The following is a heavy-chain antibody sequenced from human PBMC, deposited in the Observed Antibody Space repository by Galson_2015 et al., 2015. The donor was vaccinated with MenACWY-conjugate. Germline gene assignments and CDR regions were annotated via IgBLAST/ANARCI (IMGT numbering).Heavy chain of an antibody. J-gene: IGHJ5*02. CDR1: GFTFNNYC. CDR3: TRGNDGYGRFDH. Sequence: SLRLPSSASGFTFNNYCMHWVRQPPGTGLEWISYIKADGSFSHYADSVKGRFTLTRDNAKNTLYLQMNSLRGDESAVYYCTRGNDGYGRFDHWGQGTLVTVPS. V-gene: IGHV3-74*01. CDR2: IKADGSFS. D-gene: IGHD5-24*01.